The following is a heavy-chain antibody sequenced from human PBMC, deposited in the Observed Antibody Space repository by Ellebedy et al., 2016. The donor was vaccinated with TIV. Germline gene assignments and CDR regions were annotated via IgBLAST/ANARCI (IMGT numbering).Heavy chain of an antibody. J-gene: IGHJ4*02. Sequence: GGSLRLXCAASGFTFSSYWMHWVRQAPGKGLVWVSRISSDGSTTVYADSVKGRFTISRDNAKNTLYLQMNSLRAEDTAVYYCAKDLYGDRGGALDYWGQGTLVTVSS. D-gene: IGHD4-17*01. CDR1: GFTFSSYW. V-gene: IGHV3-74*01. CDR3: AKDLYGDRGGALDY. CDR2: ISSDGSTT.